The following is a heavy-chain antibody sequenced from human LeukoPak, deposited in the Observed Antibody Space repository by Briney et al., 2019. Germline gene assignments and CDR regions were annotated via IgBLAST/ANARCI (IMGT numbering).Heavy chain of an antibody. CDR2: IYFGGYHI. CDR3: ARADDGDYSWDY. J-gene: IGHJ4*02. V-gene: IGHV5-51*01. CDR1: GYSFTSYW. D-gene: IGHD4-17*01. Sequence: GQSLKISCKASGYSFTSYWIGWVRQLPGKGLDWMGIIYFGGYHIKSSPSFQGQLTISADKSISSAYLQWSSLKASDTAMYYCARADDGDYSWDYWGQGTLVTVSS.